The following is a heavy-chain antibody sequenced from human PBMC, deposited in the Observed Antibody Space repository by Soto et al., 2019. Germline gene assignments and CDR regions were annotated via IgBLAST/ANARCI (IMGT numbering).Heavy chain of an antibody. CDR1: GFNFNNYA. Sequence: PGGSLRLSCAASGFNFNNYAMHWVRQAPGKGLEWVAIISPDGSNENYADSVKGRFTISRDNSKNTVYLQMNSLTAEDTGVYHWQRLGGDGFPPLDDWGRGTLVTVSS. CDR3: QRLGGDGFPPLDD. V-gene: IGHV3-30-3*01. D-gene: IGHD2-21*01. J-gene: IGHJ4*02. CDR2: ISPDGSNE.